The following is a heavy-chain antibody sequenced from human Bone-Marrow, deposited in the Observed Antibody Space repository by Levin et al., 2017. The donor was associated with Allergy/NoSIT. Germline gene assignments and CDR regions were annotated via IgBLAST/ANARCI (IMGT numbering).Heavy chain of an antibody. CDR1: GFNFRSYG. D-gene: IGHD4-23*01. CDR3: SKSLGGGNSAAGFDH. Sequence: GGSLRLSCEVSGFNFRSYGMQWVRQAPGKGLEWVAAIWYDGSTKYYGDSVKGRFTISRDNSKNTLYLQMDSLRVGDTAVYFCSKSLGGGNSAAGFDHWGQGNLVTVSS. V-gene: IGHV3-33*06. J-gene: IGHJ4*02. CDR2: IWYDGSTK.